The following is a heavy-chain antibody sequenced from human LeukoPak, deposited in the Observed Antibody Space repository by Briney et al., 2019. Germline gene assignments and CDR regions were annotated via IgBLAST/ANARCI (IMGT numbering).Heavy chain of an antibody. D-gene: IGHD4-17*01. CDR2: IYFNGYT. CDR1: GGSISNSDYY. J-gene: IGHJ4*02. CDR3: ARVANGDYFDF. V-gene: IGHV4-30-4*01. Sequence: SETLSLTCTVSGGSISNSDYYWSWIRQSPGKGLEWVGYIYFNGYTYYSPSLRSRLTISIDTSKNHFPLNLTSVTAADTAVYYCARVANGDYFDFWGQGTLVTVSS.